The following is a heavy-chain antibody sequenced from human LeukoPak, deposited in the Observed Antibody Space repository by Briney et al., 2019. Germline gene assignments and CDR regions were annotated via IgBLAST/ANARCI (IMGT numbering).Heavy chain of an antibody. J-gene: IGHJ4*02. D-gene: IGHD2-2*01. V-gene: IGHV3-21*01. CDR3: ARVLGRCSSTSCSHFDY. CDR2: ISTSSTYI. Sequence: GGSLRLSCAASEFTFSSYSMNWVRQAPGKGLEWVSSISTSSTYIYYADSVKGRFTISRDNAKNSLYLQMNSPRAEDTAVYYCARVLGRCSSTSCSHFDYWGQGTLVTVSS. CDR1: EFTFSSYS.